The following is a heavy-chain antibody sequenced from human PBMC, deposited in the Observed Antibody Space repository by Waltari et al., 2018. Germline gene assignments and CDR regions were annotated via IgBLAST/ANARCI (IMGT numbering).Heavy chain of an antibody. V-gene: IGHV4-39*07. J-gene: IGHJ4*02. D-gene: IGHD1-26*01. CDR2: IFYSGST. CDR3: ARGKIVGATEGDFDY. Sequence: QLQLQESGPGLVKPSETLSLTCTVAGGSISSSGYYWGWVRHPPGKGLEWIGSIFYSGSTYYNPSLKSRVTISVNTSKNQLSLKLSSVTAADTAVYYCARGKIVGATEGDFDYWGQGTLVTVSS. CDR1: GGSISSSGYY.